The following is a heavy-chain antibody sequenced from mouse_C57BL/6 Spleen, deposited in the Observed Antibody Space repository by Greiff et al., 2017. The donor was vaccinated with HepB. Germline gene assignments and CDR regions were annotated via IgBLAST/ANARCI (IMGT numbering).Heavy chain of an antibody. CDR3: ARQGTTVVAPMDY. Sequence: EVQRVESGGGLVKPGGSLKLSCAASGFTFSSYTMSWVRQTPEKRLEWVATISGGGGNTYYPDSVKGRFTISRDNAKNTLYLQMSSLRSEDTALYYCARQGTTVVAPMDYWGQGTSVTVSS. J-gene: IGHJ4*01. V-gene: IGHV5-9*01. D-gene: IGHD1-1*01. CDR2: ISGGGGNT. CDR1: GFTFSSYT.